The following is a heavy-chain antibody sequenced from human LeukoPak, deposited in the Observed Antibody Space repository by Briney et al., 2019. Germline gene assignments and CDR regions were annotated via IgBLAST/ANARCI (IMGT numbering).Heavy chain of an antibody. J-gene: IGHJ6*03. CDR2: ISYDGSNK. Sequence: PGGSLRLSCAASGFTFSSYAMHWVRQAPGKGLEWVAVISYDGSNKYYADSVKGRFTISRDNSKNTLYLQMNSLRAEDTAVYYCARDWRYVYCSSTSCSPVPNYYYMDVWGKGTTVAVSS. CDR3: ARDWRYVYCSSTSCSPVPNYYYMDV. V-gene: IGHV3-30-3*01. D-gene: IGHD2-2*01. CDR1: GFTFSSYA.